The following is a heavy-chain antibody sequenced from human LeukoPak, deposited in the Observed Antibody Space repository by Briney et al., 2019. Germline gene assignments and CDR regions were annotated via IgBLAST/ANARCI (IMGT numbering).Heavy chain of an antibody. J-gene: IGHJ6*02. V-gene: IGHV1-18*01. CDR1: GYTFTSYG. D-gene: IGHD5-12*01. Sequence: ASVKVSCKASGYTFTSYGISWVRHAPGQGLEWMGWISAYNGNTNYAQKLHGRVTMTTEQSTRTAYMKLRSVRSDDTAVYYCARDHESGSGYDFWYYYYGMDVWGQGTTVTVSS. CDR3: ARDHESGSGYDFWYYYYGMDV. CDR2: ISAYNGNT.